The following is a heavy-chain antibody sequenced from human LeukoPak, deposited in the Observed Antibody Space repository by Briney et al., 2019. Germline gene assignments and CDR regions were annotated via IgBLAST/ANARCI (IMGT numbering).Heavy chain of an antibody. CDR2: IISSGSAI. CDR1: GYSNSAFE. V-gene: IGHV3-48*03. J-gene: IGHJ4*02. Sequence: GGSLRLSCTVSGYSNSAFEMNWVRQAPGKGLEWVSQIISSGSAIYYADSVKGRFTLSRDNAKNSLYLQMSSLRVEDTAVYYCARRFDSWGQGTLVTVSS. CDR3: ARRFDS.